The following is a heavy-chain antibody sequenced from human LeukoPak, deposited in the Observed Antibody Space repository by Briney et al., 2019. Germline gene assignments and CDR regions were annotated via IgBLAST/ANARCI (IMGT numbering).Heavy chain of an antibody. Sequence: GGSLRLSCTVSGFRFSSFSMTWVRQAPGKGLEWVSLISPSGYTKYADSVKGRFTISRDNSKNTLYLEVNSLRAEDTAVYYCAKVGIAVAHGDYWGQGTLVTVSS. CDR2: ISPSGYT. V-gene: IGHV3-23*01. CDR1: GFRFSSFS. CDR3: AKVGIAVAHGDY. J-gene: IGHJ4*02. D-gene: IGHD6-19*01.